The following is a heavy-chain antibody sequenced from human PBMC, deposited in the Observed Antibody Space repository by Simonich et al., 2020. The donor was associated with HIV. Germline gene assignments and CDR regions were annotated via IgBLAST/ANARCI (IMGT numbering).Heavy chain of an antibody. CDR3: ASITMIVVVITTYYFDY. V-gene: IGHV3-53*04. J-gene: IGHJ4*02. CDR2: LYCGGSP. CDR1: GFTVSSND. D-gene: IGHD3-22*01. Sequence: EVQLVESGGGLVKPGGSLRLSFAASGFTVSSNDMCCVSQAPGKGLVGVPGLYCGGSPYYANSVKGRFTISRHNSKNTLDLKMNRLRAEDTAVYYCASITMIVVVITTYYFDYWGQGTLVTVSS.